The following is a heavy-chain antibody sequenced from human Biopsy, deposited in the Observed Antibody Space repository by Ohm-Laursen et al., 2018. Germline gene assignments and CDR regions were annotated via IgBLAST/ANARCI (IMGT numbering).Heavy chain of an antibody. CDR3: TKNTQWEWSGFLDAFHI. J-gene: IGHJ3*02. CDR2: ISRCSDSI. Sequence: SVSLSRTATGFRYYNTSMHWVWTGPGQGLEWVAGISRCSDSITYAKSVTCRVTISRDNGENSLYLQINSLRSEGTALYYCTKNTQWEWSGFLDAFHIGGHGARVTVSS. V-gene: IGHV3-9*01. D-gene: IGHD3-3*01. CDR1: GFRYYNTS.